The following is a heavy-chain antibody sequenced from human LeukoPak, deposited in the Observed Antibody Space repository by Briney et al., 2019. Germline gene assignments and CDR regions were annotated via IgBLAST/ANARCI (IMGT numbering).Heavy chain of an antibody. CDR3: ARGSIITIFGVANYGMDV. CDR2: INHSGIT. Sequence: SETLSLTCAVYGGSFSYYYWSWIRQPPGKGLEWIGEINHSGITNYNPSLKSRVTISADTSKNQFSLKLTSVTAADTAVYYCARGSIITIFGVANYGMDVWGQGTTVTVSS. V-gene: IGHV4-34*01. CDR1: GGSFSYYY. D-gene: IGHD3-3*01. J-gene: IGHJ6*02.